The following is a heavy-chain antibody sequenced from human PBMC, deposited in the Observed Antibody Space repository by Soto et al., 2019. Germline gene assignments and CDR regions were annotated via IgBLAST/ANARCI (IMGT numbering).Heavy chain of an antibody. Sequence: EVQLLESGGGLIQPGGSLRLSCAASGFTFGSYAMNWVRQAPGKGLEWVSGISGSGGSTYYADSVKGRFTISRDNSKNTLYLQMSSLRAEDTAVYYCAKAFSWYDYWGQGTLVTVSS. V-gene: IGHV3-23*01. D-gene: IGHD6-13*01. CDR3: AKAFSWYDY. CDR1: GFTFGSYA. J-gene: IGHJ4*02. CDR2: ISGSGGST.